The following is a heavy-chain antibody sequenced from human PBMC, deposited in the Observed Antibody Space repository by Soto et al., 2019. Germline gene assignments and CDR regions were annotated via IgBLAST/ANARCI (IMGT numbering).Heavy chain of an antibody. J-gene: IGHJ4*02. CDR3: AKDRYYGSGSFDY. V-gene: IGHV3-30*18. D-gene: IGHD3-10*01. CDR2: ITFDGGNK. CDR1: GFTFNNFG. Sequence: QVQLVESGGGVVQPGRSLRLSCAASGFTFNNFGMHWVRQAPGKGLEWVSIITFDGGNKYYADSVKGRFTISRDNSKNTLYLQMNSLRAEDTALYYCAKDRYYGSGSFDYWGQGALVTVSS.